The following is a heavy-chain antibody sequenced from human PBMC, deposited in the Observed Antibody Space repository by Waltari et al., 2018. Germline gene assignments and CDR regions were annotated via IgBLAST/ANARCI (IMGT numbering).Heavy chain of an antibody. CDR1: GGPLRRGYY. Sequence: QVQLQQSGPGQVTPSETLSLTCAVSGGPLRRGYYWGWIRQPLGKGLEWIGSVSHSGSTYYNPSLKSRVTISIHMSKHQFSLELRSVTAADTAVYFCASDLGGTAVATDAFDIWGQGTMVIVSS. CDR3: ASDLGGTAVATDAFDI. V-gene: IGHV4-38-2*01. CDR2: VSHSGST. J-gene: IGHJ3*02. D-gene: IGHD6-19*01.